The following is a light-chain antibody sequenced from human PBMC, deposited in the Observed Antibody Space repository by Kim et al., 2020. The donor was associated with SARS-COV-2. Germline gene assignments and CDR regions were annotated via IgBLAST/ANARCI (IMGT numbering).Light chain of an antibody. V-gene: IGLV1-44*01. J-gene: IGLJ3*02. CDR1: SSNIGSNT. CDR3: AAWDDSLNGL. Sequence: PGQRVTISCSGSSSNIGSNTVNWYQQLPGTAPKLLIYSNNQRPSGVPDLFSGSKSGTSASLAISGLQSEDEADYYCAAWDDSLNGLFGGGTKLTVL. CDR2: SNN.